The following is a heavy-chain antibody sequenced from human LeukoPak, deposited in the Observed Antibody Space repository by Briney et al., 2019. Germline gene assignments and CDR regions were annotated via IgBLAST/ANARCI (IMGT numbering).Heavy chain of an antibody. D-gene: IGHD1-1*01. J-gene: IGHJ4*02. CDR1: GFTFKYCG. V-gene: IGHV3-30*02. Sequence: GGSLRLSCAASGFTFKYCGMHWVRQAPGKGREWVAFIRFDGGNEYYADSVKGRFTISRDNSKNTLYLEMNSLRAEDTAVYYCGKVVPGDWNEYYFDFWGQGTLVTVSS. CDR3: GKVVPGDWNEYYFDF. CDR2: IRFDGGNE.